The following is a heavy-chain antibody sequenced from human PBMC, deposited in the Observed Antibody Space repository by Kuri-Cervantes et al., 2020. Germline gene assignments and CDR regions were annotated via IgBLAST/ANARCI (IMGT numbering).Heavy chain of an antibody. CDR3: ARIRVDYYYDSSGYYKTYYYYMDV. V-gene: IGHV2-26*01. Sequence: SGPTLVKPTQTLTLTCTFSGFSLSNARMGVSWIRQPPGKALEWLAHIFSNDEKSYSTSLKSRLTISKDTSKSQVVLTMTNMDPVDTATYYCARIRVDYYYDSSGYYKTYYYYMDVWGKGTTVTVSS. CDR1: GFSLSNARMG. D-gene: IGHD3-22*01. CDR2: IFSNDEK. J-gene: IGHJ6*03.